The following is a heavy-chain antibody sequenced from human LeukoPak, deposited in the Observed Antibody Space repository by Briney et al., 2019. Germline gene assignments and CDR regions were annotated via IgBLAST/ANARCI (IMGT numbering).Heavy chain of an antibody. D-gene: IGHD3-10*01. V-gene: IGHV1-69*01. J-gene: IGHJ3*02. CDR2: IIPIFGTA. CDR3: ATPFMSAKDRYYGSGSYAFDI. Sequence: ASVKVSCKASGGTFSSYAISWVRQAPGQGPEWMGGIIPIFGTANYAQKFQGRVTITADESTSTAYMELSSLRSEDTAVYYCATPFMSAKDRYYGSGSYAFDIWGQGTMVTVSS. CDR1: GGTFSSYA.